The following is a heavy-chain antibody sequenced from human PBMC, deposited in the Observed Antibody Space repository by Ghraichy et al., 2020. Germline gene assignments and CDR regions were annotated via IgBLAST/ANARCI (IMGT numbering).Heavy chain of an antibody. CDR1: RFTFTGYS. V-gene: IGHV3-48*02. J-gene: IGHJ6*02. D-gene: IGHD4-23*01. CDR2: ITSSSSTI. CDR3: ARGSKVVGLFYYDGVDV. Sequence: GGSLRLSCVGSRFTFTGYSMTWLRQSPGKGLEWVSYITSSSSTIYYADSVKGRFTISRDNAQNSLYLQMNSLRDEDTAVYYCARGSKVVGLFYYDGVDVWGQGATLTVSS.